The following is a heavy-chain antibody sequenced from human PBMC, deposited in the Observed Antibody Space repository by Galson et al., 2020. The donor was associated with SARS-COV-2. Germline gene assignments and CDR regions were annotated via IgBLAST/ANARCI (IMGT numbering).Heavy chain of an antibody. CDR1: GITFSISA. J-gene: IGHJ1*01. V-gene: IGHV3-23*01. CDR3: AKDFYASWSPEYFQH. D-gene: IGHD3-10*01. Sequence: GESLKISCAASGITFSISAMSWVRQAPGKGLEWVSGVSGSGESTFYAESVKGRFTISRDNSKDTLYLQMNSLRAEDTATYYCAKDFYASWSPEYFQHWGRGTLVTVSS. CDR2: VSGSGEST.